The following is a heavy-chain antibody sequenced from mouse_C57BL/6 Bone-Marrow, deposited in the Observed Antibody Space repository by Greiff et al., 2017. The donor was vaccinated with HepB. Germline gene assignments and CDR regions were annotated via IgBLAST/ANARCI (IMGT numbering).Heavy chain of an antibody. CDR2: INYDGSST. Sequence: EVHLVESEEGLVQPGSSMKLSCTASGFTFSDYYMAWVRQVPEKGLEWVANINYDGSSTYYLDSLKSRFIISRDNAKNILYLQMSSLKSEDTATYYCATFDGYYAYWGQGTLVTVSA. CDR1: GFTFSDYY. J-gene: IGHJ3*01. D-gene: IGHD2-3*01. V-gene: IGHV5-16*01. CDR3: ATFDGYYAY.